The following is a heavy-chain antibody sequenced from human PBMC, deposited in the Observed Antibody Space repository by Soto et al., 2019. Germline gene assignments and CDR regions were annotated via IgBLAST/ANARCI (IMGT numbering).Heavy chain of an antibody. D-gene: IGHD2-15*01. Sequence: VQLVESGGGLVKPGGSLRLSCAASGFTFSNAWMSWVRQAPGKGLEWVGRIKSKTDGGTTDYAAPVKGRFTISRDDSKNTLYLQMNSLKTEDTAVYYCTTAPNIVVVVAATDWYFDLWGRGTLVTVSS. V-gene: IGHV3-15*01. CDR3: TTAPNIVVVVAATDWYFDL. CDR1: GFTFSNAW. J-gene: IGHJ2*01. CDR2: IKSKTDGGTT.